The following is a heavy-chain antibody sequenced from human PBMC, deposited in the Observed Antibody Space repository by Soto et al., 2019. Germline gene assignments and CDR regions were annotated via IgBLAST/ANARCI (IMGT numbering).Heavy chain of an antibody. D-gene: IGHD3-22*01. V-gene: IGHV4-31*03. J-gene: IGHJ3*02. Sequence: SKPPSLTCTFSGCSSSSGGYYWSWIRQHPGKGLEWIGYIYYSGSTYYNPSLKSRVTISVDTSKNQFSLKLSSVTAADTAVYYCARDSYDSSGYYYTREAFDSWGQRRTVTV. CDR1: GCSSSSGGYY. CDR2: IYYSGST. CDR3: ARDSYDSSGYYYTREAFDS.